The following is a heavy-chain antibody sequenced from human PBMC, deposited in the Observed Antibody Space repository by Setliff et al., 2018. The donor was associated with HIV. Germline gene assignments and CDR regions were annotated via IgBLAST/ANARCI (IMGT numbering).Heavy chain of an antibody. J-gene: IGHJ5*02. CDR3: ARDIGSVWHNWFDP. CDR1: GYTFTNYA. V-gene: IGHV1-3*01. D-gene: IGHD6-19*01. CDR2: INAANGNT. Sequence: ASVKVSCKASGYTFTNYAIHWVRQAPGQSLEWMGWINAANGNTKYSQKFQGRVTISRDTSASTVYMELNSLRSEDTAIYYCARDIGSVWHNWFDPWGQGTLVTVSS.